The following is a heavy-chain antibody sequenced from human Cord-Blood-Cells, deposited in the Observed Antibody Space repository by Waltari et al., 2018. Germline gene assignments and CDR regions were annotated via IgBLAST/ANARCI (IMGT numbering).Heavy chain of an antibody. CDR1: VGSIGSSSYY. V-gene: IGHV4-39*07. J-gene: IGHJ4*02. D-gene: IGHD3-16*02. CDR3: ARRLSYPYYCDY. CDR2: IYYRGRT. Sequence: QLQLQESGPGLVKPSETLSLTCTVFVGSIGSSSYYWGWIRQPPGKGLEWIGSIYYRGRTYYNPSLNSRVTISVDTSKNQFSRKLSSVTAADTAVYYCARRLSYPYYCDYWGQGTLVTVSS.